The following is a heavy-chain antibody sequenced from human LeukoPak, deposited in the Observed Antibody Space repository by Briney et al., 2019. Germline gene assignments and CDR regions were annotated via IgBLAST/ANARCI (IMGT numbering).Heavy chain of an antibody. CDR2: INPNSGGS. Sequence: GSVKVSCKASGYTFTGYYMHWVRQAPGQGLEWMGWINPNSGGSNIAQKFQGRVTMTRDTSISTAYMELSRLRSDDTAVYYCAREGLYSGYGYDAFDIWGQGTMVTVS. D-gene: IGHD5-12*01. CDR3: AREGLYSGYGYDAFDI. V-gene: IGHV1-2*02. CDR1: GYTFTGYY. J-gene: IGHJ3*02.